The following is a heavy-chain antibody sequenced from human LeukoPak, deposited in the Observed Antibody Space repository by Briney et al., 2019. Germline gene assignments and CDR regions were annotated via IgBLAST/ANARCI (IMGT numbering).Heavy chain of an antibody. D-gene: IGHD3-16*01. CDR1: GYSFTSYW. CDR2: IYPGDSDT. CDR3: ARRVTYDYVWGSPHDAFDI. Sequence: GESLKISCKGSGYSFTSYWIGWVRQMPGKGLEWMGIIYPGDSDTRYSPSFQGQVTISADKSISTAYLQWSSLKASDTAVYYCARRVTYDYVWGSPHDAFDIWGHGTMVTVSS. V-gene: IGHV5-51*01. J-gene: IGHJ3*02.